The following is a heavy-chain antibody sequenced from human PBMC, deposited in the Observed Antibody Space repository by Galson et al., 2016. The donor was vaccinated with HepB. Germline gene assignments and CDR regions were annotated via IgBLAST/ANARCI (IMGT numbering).Heavy chain of an antibody. Sequence: SETLSLTCSVSNGSIRSSPFYWGWIRQSPGKGLQWIGSISYSGRTNYNPSLKSRVTMSVDTPMNQFSLNLRSVTAADTGVYYCAKRRKHSGSDFDSWGQGTLVTVSS. CDR2: ISYSGRT. V-gene: IGHV4-39*07. CDR1: NGSIRSSPFY. D-gene: IGHD6-19*01. J-gene: IGHJ4*02. CDR3: AKRRKHSGSDFDS.